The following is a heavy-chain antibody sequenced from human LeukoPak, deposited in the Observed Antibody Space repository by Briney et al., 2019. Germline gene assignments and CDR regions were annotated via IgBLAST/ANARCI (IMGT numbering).Heavy chain of an antibody. D-gene: IGHD3-9*01. CDR1: GFTVSSNY. V-gene: IGHV3-66*01. J-gene: IGHJ4*02. Sequence: GGSLRLSCAASGFTVSSNYMSWVRQAPGKGLEWVSVIYSGGSTYYADSVKGRFTISRDNSRNTLYLQMNGLRAEDTAVYYCARAPKRILTGYYFDYWGQGTLVTVSS. CDR3: ARAPKRILTGYYFDY. CDR2: IYSGGST.